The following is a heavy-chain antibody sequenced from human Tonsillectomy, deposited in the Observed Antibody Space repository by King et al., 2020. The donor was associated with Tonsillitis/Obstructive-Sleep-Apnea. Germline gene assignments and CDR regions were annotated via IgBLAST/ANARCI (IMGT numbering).Heavy chain of an antibody. Sequence: QLQESGPVLVNPSVTLSLTCAVSGGSLSSSNWWSWVRQPPGKGLDWIGEICHSGSTTYNPSLKSRVTISVDKSKNQISLKLSAVTAADTAVYYCATMTGAHMDVWGKGTTVTVSS. CDR3: ATMTGAHMDV. CDR2: ICHSGST. V-gene: IGHV4-4*02. J-gene: IGHJ6*03. D-gene: IGHD3-9*01. CDR1: GGSLSSSNW.